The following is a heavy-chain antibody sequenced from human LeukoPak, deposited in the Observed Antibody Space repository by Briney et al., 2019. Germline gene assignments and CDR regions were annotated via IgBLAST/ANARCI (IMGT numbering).Heavy chain of an antibody. CDR1: GFTFTNYA. CDR2: LYSGGGT. V-gene: IGHV3-53*01. D-gene: IGHD6-19*01. J-gene: IGHJ4*02. Sequence: GGSLRLSCAASGFTFTNYAMNWVRQAPGKGLHWVSLLYSGGGTYYADSVKGRFTISRDTSKNTLYLQMNSLRADDTAVYYCARDLYSSGWYGIHWGQGTLVTVSS. CDR3: ARDLYSSGWYGIH.